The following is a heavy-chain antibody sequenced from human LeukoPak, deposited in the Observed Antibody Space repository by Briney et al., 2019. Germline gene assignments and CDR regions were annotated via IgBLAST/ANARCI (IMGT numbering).Heavy chain of an antibody. CDR2: ISSSSSYI. CDR3: ARNRYYYYMDV. V-gene: IGHV3-21*01. J-gene: IGHJ6*03. CDR1: GFTFSSYN. D-gene: IGHD2/OR15-2a*01. Sequence: GALRLSCAASGFTFSSYNMNWVRQAPGKGLEWVSSISSSSSYIYYADSVKGRFTISRDNAKNSLYLQMNSLRAEDTAVYYCARNRYYYYMDVWGKGTTVTVSS.